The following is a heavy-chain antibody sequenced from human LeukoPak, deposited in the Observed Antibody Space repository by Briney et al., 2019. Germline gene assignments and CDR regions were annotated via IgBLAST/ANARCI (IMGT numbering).Heavy chain of an antibody. CDR1: GGSISSGGYY. V-gene: IGHV4-31*03. CDR3: ARSHGDCVVWFDP. Sequence: SQTLSLTCTVSGGSISSGGYYWSWIRHHPGKALEWIGYIYYSGCTYYNPSLKSRVPISVDTSKTQFSLKLSSVTAADTAVYYCARSHGDCVVWFDPWGQGTLVTVSS. CDR2: IYYSGCT. D-gene: IGHD2-21*02. J-gene: IGHJ5*02.